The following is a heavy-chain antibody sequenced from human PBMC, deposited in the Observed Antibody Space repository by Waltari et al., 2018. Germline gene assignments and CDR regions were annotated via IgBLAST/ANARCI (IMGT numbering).Heavy chain of an antibody. Sequence: QVQLHEAGPGLVKPSETLSLNCSVPGGSMSNFYWSWIRQPAGKGLEWIGRIYASGTTNYNPSLKSRVTMSIDASKNQFSLKLTSVTAADTAVYYCARDVDGPPFYEMYWFDPWGQGTLVTVSS. D-gene: IGHD3-3*01. CDR2: IYASGTT. V-gene: IGHV4-4*07. J-gene: IGHJ5*02. CDR1: GGSMSNFY. CDR3: ARDVDGPPFYEMYWFDP.